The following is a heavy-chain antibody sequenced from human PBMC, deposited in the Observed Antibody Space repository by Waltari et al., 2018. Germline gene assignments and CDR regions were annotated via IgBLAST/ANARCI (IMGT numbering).Heavy chain of an antibody. CDR1: GFPFSTHV. V-gene: IGHV3-30*02. Sequence: QVQLVESGGGVVQPGGSLRLSCAASGFPFSTHVIHWVRQAPGKGLEWVAFIWSDETNKHYADSVQGRFTISRDNSKNTVFLQMNSLRTEDTAVYYCAKGPDSSGYYSNWFDPWGQGILVTVSS. D-gene: IGHD3-22*01. CDR3: AKGPDSSGYYSNWFDP. J-gene: IGHJ5*02. CDR2: IWSDETNK.